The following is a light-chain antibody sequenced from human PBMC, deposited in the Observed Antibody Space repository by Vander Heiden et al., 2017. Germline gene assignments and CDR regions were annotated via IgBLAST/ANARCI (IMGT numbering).Light chain of an antibody. Sequence: QPVLTQPPSASASLGASVTLTCTLSSGYSNYKVDWYQQRPGKGPRFVMRVGTGGSVGSKGDGIPDRFSVLCSGLNRYLNIKNIQEEDESDDHCGSAHNSGSNFVVVFGTGTKLTVL. V-gene: IGLV9-49*01. CDR3: GSAHNSGSNFVVV. J-gene: IGLJ1*01. CDR2: VGTGGSVG. CDR1: SGYSNYK.